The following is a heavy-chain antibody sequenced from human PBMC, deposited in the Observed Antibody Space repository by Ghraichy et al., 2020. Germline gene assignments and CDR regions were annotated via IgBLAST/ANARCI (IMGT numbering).Heavy chain of an antibody. V-gene: IGHV3-7*03. CDR2: IRQDGGSK. J-gene: IGHJ6*03. CDR3: VRWSHLNNHYYIDV. CDR1: GFTLSTYW. Sequence: GGSLRLSCEASGFTLSTYWMGWVRQAPGKGLEWVANIRQDGGSKYYVDSVKGRFTISRDNAQNSLYLQMNSLRAEDTAIFYCVRWSHLNNHYYIDVWGRGTAVTVSS. D-gene: IGHD2-15*01.